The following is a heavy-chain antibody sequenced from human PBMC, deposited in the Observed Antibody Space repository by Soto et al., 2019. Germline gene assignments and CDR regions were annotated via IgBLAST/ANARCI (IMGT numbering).Heavy chain of an antibody. J-gene: IGHJ6*02. D-gene: IGHD4-17*01. CDR3: ARDHHFSGDNESVYYYYGMDV. CDR1: GYTFTSYY. Sequence: ASVKVSCKASGYTFTSYYMHWVRQAPGQGLEWMGIINPSGGSTSYAQKFQGRVTMTRDTSTSTVYMELSSLRSEDTAVYYCARDHHFSGDNESVYYYYGMDVWGQGTTVTVSS. CDR2: INPSGGST. V-gene: IGHV1-46*01.